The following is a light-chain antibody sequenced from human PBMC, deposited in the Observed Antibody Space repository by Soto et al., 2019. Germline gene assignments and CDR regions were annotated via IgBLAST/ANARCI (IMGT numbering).Light chain of an antibody. V-gene: IGKV2-28*01. J-gene: IGKJ1*01. Sequence: DIVRTQSPLSLPVTPGEPASIYCRSSQSLLHSDGYIYLDWYLQRPGQSPQLLICLGSTRASGVPDRFSGSGSCTHFTLTISRVEAEDFGVYYCMQALQAPWTFGQGT. CDR2: LGS. CDR1: QSLLHSDGYIY. CDR3: MQALQAPWT.